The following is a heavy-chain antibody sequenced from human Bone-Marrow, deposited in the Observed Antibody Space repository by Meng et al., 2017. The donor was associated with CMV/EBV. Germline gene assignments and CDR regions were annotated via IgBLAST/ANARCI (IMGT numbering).Heavy chain of an antibody. D-gene: IGHD3-10*01. CDR3: ARGQVGDHGSGSYYNEYFQH. CDR2: ISYDGSNK. Sequence: GESLKISCAASGFSFSSYAMHWVRQAPGKGLEWVAVISYDGSNKYYVDSVKGRFTISRDNSKNTLYLEMNSLRAEDTAVYYCARGQVGDHGSGSYYNEYFQHWGQGSLVTVSS. CDR1: GFSFSSYA. V-gene: IGHV3-30*04. J-gene: IGHJ1*01.